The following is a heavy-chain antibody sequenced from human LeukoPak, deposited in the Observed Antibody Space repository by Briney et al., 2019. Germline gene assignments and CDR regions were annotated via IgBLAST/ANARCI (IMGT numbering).Heavy chain of an antibody. CDR1: GYSISSGYY. J-gene: IGHJ3*02. CDR3: ARIQWELIGAFDI. D-gene: IGHD1-26*01. CDR2: IYTSGST. Sequence: PPETLSLTCAVSGYSISSGYYWSWIRQPAGKGLEWIGRIYTSGSTNYNPSLKSRVTMSVDTSKNQFSLKLSSVTAADTAVYYCARIQWELIGAFDIWGQGTMVTVSS. V-gene: IGHV4-4*07.